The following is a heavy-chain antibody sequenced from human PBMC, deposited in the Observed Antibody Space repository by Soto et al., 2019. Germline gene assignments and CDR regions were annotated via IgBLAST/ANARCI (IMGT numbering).Heavy chain of an antibody. Sequence: GPGSPSETLSLTCTVSGGSISSYYWSWIRQPPGKGLEWIGYIYYSGSTNYNPSLKSRVTISVDTSKNQFSLKLSSVTVADTAVYYCARVSWLRYTDYWGQGTLVTVSS. J-gene: IGHJ4*02. V-gene: IGHV4-59*01. CDR3: ARVSWLRYTDY. D-gene: IGHD5-12*01. CDR2: IYYSGST. CDR1: GGSISSYY.